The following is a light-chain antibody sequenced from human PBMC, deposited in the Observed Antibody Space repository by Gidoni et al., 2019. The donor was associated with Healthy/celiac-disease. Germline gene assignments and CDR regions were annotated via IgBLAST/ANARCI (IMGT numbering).Light chain of an antibody. Sequence: DIQMTQSPSTLSASVGDRATITCRARQSSSSWLAWYQQKPGKAPKLLIYKASSLESGVPSRVSGSGSGTEFTLTNSSLQPDDFATYYYQQGFTFXPXTKVDIK. CDR2: KAS. J-gene: IGKJ3*01. CDR3: QQGFT. V-gene: IGKV1-5*03. CDR1: QSSSSW.